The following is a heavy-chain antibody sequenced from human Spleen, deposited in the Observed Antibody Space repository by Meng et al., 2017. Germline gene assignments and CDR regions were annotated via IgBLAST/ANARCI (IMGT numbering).Heavy chain of an antibody. CDR2: INTDGTTT. D-gene: IGHD6-13*01. V-gene: IGHV3-74*01. CDR1: GFTFSNYW. CDR3: ARLISSSIKDY. Sequence: GESLKISCGASGFTFSNYWMHWVRQVPGKGLVWVSRINTDGTTTTYADSVTGRFTISRDNAKNTLYLQMNSLRAEDTAVYYCARLISSSIKDYWGQGTLVTVSS. J-gene: IGHJ4*02.